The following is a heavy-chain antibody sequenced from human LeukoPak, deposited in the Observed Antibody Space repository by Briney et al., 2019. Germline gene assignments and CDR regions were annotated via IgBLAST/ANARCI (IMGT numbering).Heavy chain of an antibody. J-gene: IGHJ4*02. CDR3: ARRRLGYYFDY. CDR2: INPRGST. V-gene: IGHV4-34*01. CDR1: GGSFSGYY. D-gene: IGHD5-24*01. Sequence: SETLSLTCGVCGGSFSGYYWSWIRQPPGKGLEWIGEINPRGSTNYNPSLKSRVTLSADTSKNQFSLTLNSVTAADTAVYYCARRRLGYYFDYWGQGTLVTVSS.